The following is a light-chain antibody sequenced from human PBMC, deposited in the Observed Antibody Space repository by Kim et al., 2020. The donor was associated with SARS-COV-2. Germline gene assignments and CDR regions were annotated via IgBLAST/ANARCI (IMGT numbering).Light chain of an antibody. J-gene: IGLJ3*02. CDR3: PSRDSGGRVM. CDR1: SLRSYY. V-gene: IGLV3-19*01. CDR2: GRN. Sequence: SSELTQDPVVSVALGQTVRITCQGDSLRSYYATWYQQKPRQAPVLVNYGRNNRPSGIPDRFFGSDSGNTASLTISGTQAEDDADFYCPSRDSGGRVMFGGGTKLTVL.